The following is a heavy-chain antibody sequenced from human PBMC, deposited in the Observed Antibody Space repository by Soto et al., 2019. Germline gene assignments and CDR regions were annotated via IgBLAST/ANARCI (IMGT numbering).Heavy chain of an antibody. J-gene: IGHJ2*01. D-gene: IGHD5-18*01. Sequence: EVPLVESGGGLVQPGRSLRLSCAASGFTFDDYAMHWVRQAPGKGLEWVSGISWNSGTMGYADSVKGRFTISRDNAKNSLYLQMNSLRPEDTALYYCAKGYGYGYSHWYFDLWGRGTLVTVSS. CDR2: ISWNSGTM. CDR1: GFTFDDYA. CDR3: AKGYGYGYSHWYFDL. V-gene: IGHV3-9*01.